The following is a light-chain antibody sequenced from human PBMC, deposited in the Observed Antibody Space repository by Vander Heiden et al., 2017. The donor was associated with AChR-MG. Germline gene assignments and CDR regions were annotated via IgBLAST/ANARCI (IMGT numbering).Light chain of an antibody. CDR3: MQALQTPIFT. Sequence: DIVMTQSPLSLPVTPGEPASISCRSSQSLLHSNGYSYLAWYLQKPGQSPQLLIYLGSNRASGVPDRFSGSGSGTDFTLKISRVEAEDVGVYYCMQALQTPIFTCGPGTKVDIK. CDR2: LGS. J-gene: IGKJ3*01. V-gene: IGKV2-28*01. CDR1: QSLLHSNGYSY.